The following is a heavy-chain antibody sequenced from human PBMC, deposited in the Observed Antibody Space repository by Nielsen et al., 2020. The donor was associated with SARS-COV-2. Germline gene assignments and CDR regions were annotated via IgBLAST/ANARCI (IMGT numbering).Heavy chain of an antibody. CDR2: FDPEDGET. CDR1: GYTLTELS. Sequence: ASVKVSCKVSGYTLTELSMHWVRQAPGKGLEWMGGFDPEDGETIYAQKFQGRVTMTEDTSTDTAYMELSSLRSEDTAVYYCARDVYCSGGPCHSGNLDIWGQGTMVTVSS. V-gene: IGHV1-24*01. J-gene: IGHJ3*02. D-gene: IGHD2-15*01. CDR3: ARDVYCSGGPCHSGNLDI.